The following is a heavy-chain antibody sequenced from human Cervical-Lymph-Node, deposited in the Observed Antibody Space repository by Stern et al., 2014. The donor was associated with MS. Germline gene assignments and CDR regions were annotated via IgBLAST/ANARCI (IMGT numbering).Heavy chain of an antibody. V-gene: IGHV3-53*01. CDR3: ARGSAGVGTLYY. CDR1: GFSVSSDY. J-gene: IGHJ4*02. D-gene: IGHD1-7*01. CDR2: IYSGGNT. Sequence: EVQLVESGGGLIQPGGSLRLSCAASGFSVSSDYMTWVRQAPGKGLEWVSVIYSGGNTSYSGSVKGRFTVSRGDSKNTLYLQMNNLTAGDTAMYYCARGSAGVGTLYYWGQGVPVTVSS.